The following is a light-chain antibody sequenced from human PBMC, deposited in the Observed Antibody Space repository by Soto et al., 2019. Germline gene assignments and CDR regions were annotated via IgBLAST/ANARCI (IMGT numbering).Light chain of an antibody. V-gene: IGKV3-20*01. CDR2: GAS. CDR1: QIVSSSY. J-gene: IGKJ4*01. CDR3: QQYGSSPLT. Sequence: EIVLTQSPGTLSLSPGERATLSCRASQIVSSSYLAWYQQKPGQAPRLLINGASSRDTGIPDRFSGSGSGTDFTLTISRLEPEDFAVYYCQQYGSSPLTFGGGTKVEIK.